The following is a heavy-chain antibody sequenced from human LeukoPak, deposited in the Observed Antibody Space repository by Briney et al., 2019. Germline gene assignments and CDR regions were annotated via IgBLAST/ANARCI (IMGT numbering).Heavy chain of an antibody. Sequence: SETLSLTCTVSGGSISSYYWSWIRQPPGKGLEWIGYIYYSGSTNYNPSLKSRVTISVDTSKNQFSLKLSSVTAADTAVYYCARGGSGVITFGGVIAYAFDIWGQGTMVTVSS. V-gene: IGHV4-59*08. CDR2: IYYSGST. CDR3: ARGGSGVITFGGVIAYAFDI. J-gene: IGHJ3*02. CDR1: GGSISSYY. D-gene: IGHD3-16*02.